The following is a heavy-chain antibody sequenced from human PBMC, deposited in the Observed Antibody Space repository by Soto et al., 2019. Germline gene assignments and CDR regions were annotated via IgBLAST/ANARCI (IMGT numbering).Heavy chain of an antibody. CDR1: GYTFTSYY. V-gene: IGHV3-30*04. Sequence: SCKASGYTFTSYYMHWVRQAPGKGLEWVAVISYDGTEEKYADSVKGRATVSRDNSKNTVYLQMNRLRGDDSAIYYCAKGRFDVVTISPFDHWGQGTLVTVSS. D-gene: IGHD3-3*02. CDR3: AKGRFDVVTISPFDH. CDR2: ISYDGTEE. J-gene: IGHJ4*01.